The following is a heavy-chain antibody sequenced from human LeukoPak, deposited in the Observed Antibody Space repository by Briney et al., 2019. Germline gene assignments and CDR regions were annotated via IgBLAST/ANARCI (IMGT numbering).Heavy chain of an antibody. CDR3: ARAGRYYYDSSGLD. D-gene: IGHD3-22*01. CDR2: IYCSGST. Sequence: PSETLSLTCTVSGGSISSGGYYWSWIRQHPGKGLEWIGYIYCSGSTYYNPSLKSRVTISVDTSKNQFSLKLSSVTAADTAVYYCARAGRYYYDSSGLDWGQGTLVTVSS. J-gene: IGHJ4*02. V-gene: IGHV4-31*03. CDR1: GGSISSGGYY.